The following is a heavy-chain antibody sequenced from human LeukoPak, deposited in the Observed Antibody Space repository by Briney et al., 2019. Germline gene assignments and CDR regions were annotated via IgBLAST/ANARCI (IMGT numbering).Heavy chain of an antibody. D-gene: IGHD2-21*02. CDR3: TSWGDTTAEYFQR. Sequence: PGGSLRLSCAASELTSSTSWMSWVRQAPGKGLEWVAHINPDGRDTYYVDSVKGRFTISRDNAQNSMYLQMNSLRVEDTAVYYCTSWGDTTAEYFQRWGQGTLVTVSS. J-gene: IGHJ1*01. CDR2: INPDGRDT. V-gene: IGHV3-7*01. CDR1: ELTSSTSW.